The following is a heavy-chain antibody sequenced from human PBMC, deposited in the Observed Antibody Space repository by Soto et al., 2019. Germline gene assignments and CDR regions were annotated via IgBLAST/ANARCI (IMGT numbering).Heavy chain of an antibody. CDR1: GGSISSSSYY. CDR3: ARRPRLYDFWALDAFDI. Sequence: SATLSLTCTVSGGSISSSSYYWGWIRQPPGKGLEWIGSIYYSGGTYYNPSLKSRVTISVDTSKNQFSLKLSSVTAADTAVYYCARRPRLYDFWALDAFDIWGQGTMVTVSS. CDR2: IYYSGGT. J-gene: IGHJ3*02. V-gene: IGHV4-39*01. D-gene: IGHD3-3*01.